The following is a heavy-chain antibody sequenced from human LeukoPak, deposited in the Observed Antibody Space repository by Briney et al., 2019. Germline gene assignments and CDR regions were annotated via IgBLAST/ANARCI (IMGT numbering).Heavy chain of an antibody. J-gene: IGHJ5*02. V-gene: IGHV4-61*02. Sequence: PSQTLSLTCTVSGGSISSGSYYWTWIRQPAGKGLEWIGRIHTRGSTNYNPSLKSRVTLSLDTSKNQFSLKLSSVTAADTAVYYCARDLGYSGFDWAPWGQGTLVTVSS. CDR3: ARDLGYSGFDWAP. CDR2: IHTRGST. CDR1: GGSISSGSYY. D-gene: IGHD5-12*01.